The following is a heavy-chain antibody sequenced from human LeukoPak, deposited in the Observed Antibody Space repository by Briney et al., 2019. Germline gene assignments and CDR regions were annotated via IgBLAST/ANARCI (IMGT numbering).Heavy chain of an antibody. CDR3: ARTSDLWGETDY. CDR1: GYTFTGYY. CDR2: INPNSGGT. J-gene: IGHJ4*02. D-gene: IGHD3-16*01. V-gene: IGHV1-2*02. Sequence: GASVEVSCKASGYTFTGYYMHWVRQAPGHGLEWMGWINPNSGGTNYAQKFQGRVTMTRDTSISTAYMELSRLRSDDTAVYYCARTSDLWGETDYWGQGTLVTVSS.